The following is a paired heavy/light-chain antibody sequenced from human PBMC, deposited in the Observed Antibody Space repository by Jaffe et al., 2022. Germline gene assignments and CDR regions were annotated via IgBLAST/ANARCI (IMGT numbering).Heavy chain of an antibody. CDR3: AKDTSWAFHI. J-gene: IGHJ3*02. CDR2: IRYDGNIG. V-gene: IGHV3-30*02. Sequence: QVQLVESGGGVVQPGGSLRLSCAASGFTFSSYGMDWVRQAPGKGLEWVAFIRYDGNIGYGDSVKGRFTISRDNSKNTVYLQMNSLKIEDTALYYCAKDTSWAFHIWGQGTMVTVSS. CDR1: GFTFSSYG.
Light chain of an antibody. CDR2: TTYSRTH. CDR3: MVYMGSDTWM. V-gene: IGLV8-61*01. J-gene: IGLJ3*02. CDR1: SGSVSTTNY. Sequence: QTVVTQEPSFSVSPGGTVTLTCGLSSGSVSTTNYPSWYQQAPGQAPRTLIYTTYSRTHIRSSGVPDRFSASILGNKAALTITGAQAEDESDYYCMVYMGSDTWMFGGGTKLTVL.